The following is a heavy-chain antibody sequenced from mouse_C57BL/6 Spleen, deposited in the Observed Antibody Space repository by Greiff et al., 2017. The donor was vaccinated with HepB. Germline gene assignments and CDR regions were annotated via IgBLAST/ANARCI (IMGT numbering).Heavy chain of an antibody. J-gene: IGHJ1*03. CDR2: IYPGSGNT. V-gene: IGHV1-76*01. Sequence: QVQLQQSGAELVRPGASVKLSCKASGYTFTDYYINWVKQRPGQGLEWIARIYPGSGNTYYNEKFKGKATLTAEKSSSTAYMQLSSLTSEDSAVYFCARLNYYGSSYGYFEVWGTGTTVTVSS. CDR1: GYTFTDYY. D-gene: IGHD1-1*01. CDR3: ARLNYYGSSYGYFEV.